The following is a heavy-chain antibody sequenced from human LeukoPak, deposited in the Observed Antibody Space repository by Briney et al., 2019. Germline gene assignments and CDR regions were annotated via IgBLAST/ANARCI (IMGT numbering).Heavy chain of an antibody. CDR3: ARSWVAGYGTVLDY. Sequence: GESLQISCKGSGYTFSNYWLGWVRQTPGKGLEWIGIIYAGDSDTRYSPSFQGQVTMSADKSISTAYLQWSSLKASDTAMYYCARSWVAGYGTVLDYWGQGTLVTVSS. CDR2: IYAGDSDT. D-gene: IGHD6-19*01. CDR1: GYTFSNYW. V-gene: IGHV5-51*01. J-gene: IGHJ4*02.